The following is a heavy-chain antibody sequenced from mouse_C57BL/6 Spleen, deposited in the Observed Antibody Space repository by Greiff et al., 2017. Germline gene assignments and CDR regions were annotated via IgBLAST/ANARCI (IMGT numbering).Heavy chain of an antibody. CDR1: GFTFSSYT. D-gene: IGHD1-1*01. Sequence: DVHLVESGGGLVKPGGSLKLSCAASGFTFSSYTMSWVRQTPEKRLEWVATISGGGGNTYYPDSVKGRFTISRDNAKNTLYLQMSSLRSEDTALYYCARHDYYGSSWYFDVWGTGTTVTVSS. J-gene: IGHJ1*03. V-gene: IGHV5-9*01. CDR2: ISGGGGNT. CDR3: ARHDYYGSSWYFDV.